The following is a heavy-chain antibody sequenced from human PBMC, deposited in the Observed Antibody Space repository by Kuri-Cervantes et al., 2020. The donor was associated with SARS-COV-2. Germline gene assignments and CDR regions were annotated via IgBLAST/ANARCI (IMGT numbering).Heavy chain of an antibody. Sequence: GESLKISCAASGFTVTSDYLTWVRQAPGKGLEWVSIIYSGCTTYYGDSVKGRFTMSRDTSKSTVYLQMDSLRVDDTAVYYCARARLGDWYFDLWGRGTMVTVSS. CDR3: ARARLGDWYFDL. CDR2: IYSGCTT. D-gene: IGHD3-16*01. V-gene: IGHV3-66*01. CDR1: GFTVTSDY. J-gene: IGHJ2*01.